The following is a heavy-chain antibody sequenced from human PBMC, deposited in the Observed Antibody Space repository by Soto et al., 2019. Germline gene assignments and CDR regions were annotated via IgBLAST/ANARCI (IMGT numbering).Heavy chain of an antibody. CDR1: GFTFSNYA. CDR3: ASVMATTTAFDY. D-gene: IGHD2-21*01. CDR2: ISSSSSTI. Sequence: GGSLRLSCAASGFTFSNYAMNWVRQAPGKGLELEWVSYISSSSSTIYYADSVKGRFTISRDNAKNSLYLQMNSLRGDDTALYYCASVMATTTAFDYWGQGTLVTVSS. V-gene: IGHV3-48*01. J-gene: IGHJ4*02.